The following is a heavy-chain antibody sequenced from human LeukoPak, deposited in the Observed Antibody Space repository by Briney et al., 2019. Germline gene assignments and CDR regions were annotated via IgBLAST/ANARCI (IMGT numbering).Heavy chain of an antibody. CDR1: GGSFSGYY. CDR2: INHSGST. V-gene: IGHV4-34*01. CDR3: ARVTTWGAAAAMGLDY. J-gene: IGHJ4*02. D-gene: IGHD6-13*01. Sequence: SETLSLTCAVYGGSFSGYYWSWIRQPPGKGLEWIGEINHSGSTNYNPSLKSRVTISVDTSKNQFSLKLSSVTAADTAVYYCARVTTWGAAAAMGLDYWGQGSLVTVSS.